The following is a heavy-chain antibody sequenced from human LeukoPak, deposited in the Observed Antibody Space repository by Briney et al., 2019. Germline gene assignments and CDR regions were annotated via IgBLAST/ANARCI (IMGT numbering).Heavy chain of an antibody. D-gene: IGHD3-22*01. CDR3: ARDLRDSSGYYTGSGYYFDY. CDR1: GGTFSSYA. J-gene: IGHJ4*02. V-gene: IGHV1-69*05. Sequence: GASVKVSCKASGGTFSSYAISWVRQAPGQGLEWMGGIIPIFGTANYAQKLQGRVTMTTDTSTSTAYMELRSLRSDDTAVYYCARDLRDSSGYYTGSGYYFDYWGQGTLVTVSS. CDR2: IIPIFGTA.